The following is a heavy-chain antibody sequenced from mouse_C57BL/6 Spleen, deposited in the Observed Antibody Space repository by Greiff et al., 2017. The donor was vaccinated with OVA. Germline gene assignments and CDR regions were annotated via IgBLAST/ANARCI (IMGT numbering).Heavy chain of an antibody. V-gene: IGHV3-6*01. J-gene: IGHJ1*03. CDR3: ASFGPRWYFDV. Sequence: EVQRVESGPGLVKPSQSLSLTCSVTGYSITSGYYWNWIRQFPGNKLEWMGYISYDGSNNYNPSLKNRISITRDTSKNQFFLKLNSVTTEDTATYYCASFGPRWYFDVWGTGTTVTVSS. CDR2: ISYDGSN. CDR1: GYSITSGYY.